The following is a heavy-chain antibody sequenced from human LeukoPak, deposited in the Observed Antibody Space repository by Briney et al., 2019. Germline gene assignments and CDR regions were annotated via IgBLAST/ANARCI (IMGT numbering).Heavy chain of an antibody. CDR2: INPNSGGT. CDR3: ARGSSDYYDSSLFDY. D-gene: IGHD3-22*01. J-gene: IGHJ4*02. Sequence: GASVKVSCKASGYTFTGYYMHWVRQAPGQGLEWMGWINPNSGGTNYAQKLQGRVTMTTDTSTSTAYMELRSLRSDDTAVYYCARGSSDYYDSSLFDYWGQGTLVTVSS. V-gene: IGHV1-2*02. CDR1: GYTFTGYY.